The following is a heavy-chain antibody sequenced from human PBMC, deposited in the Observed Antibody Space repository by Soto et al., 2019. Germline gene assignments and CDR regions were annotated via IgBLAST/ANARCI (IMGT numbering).Heavy chain of an antibody. J-gene: IGHJ3*02. D-gene: IGHD3-22*01. V-gene: IGHV3-23*01. Sequence: EVQLLESGGGLVQPGGSLRLSCAASGFTFSSYAMSWVRQAPGKGLEWVSPISGSGGSTYYADSVKGRFTISRDNSKNTLYLQMNRLRAEDTAVYYCGKDARITMIVVVITRFGAFDIWGQGTMVTGSS. CDR2: ISGSGGST. CDR3: GKDARITMIVVVITRFGAFDI. CDR1: GFTFSSYA.